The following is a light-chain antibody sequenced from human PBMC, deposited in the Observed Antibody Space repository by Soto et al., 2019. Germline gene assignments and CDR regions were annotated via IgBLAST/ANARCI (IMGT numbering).Light chain of an antibody. J-gene: IGLJ1*01. CDR1: SSDVGGYNY. CDR3: TSYTTSSTLV. V-gene: IGLV2-14*01. CDR2: DVS. Sequence: QSALTQPASVSGSPGQSITISCTGTSSDVGGYNYVSWYQQYPGKAPKLMIYDVSNRPSGVSNRFSGSKSGNTASLTISGXXAXDXXDYYCTSYTTSSTLVFGTGTKVTVL.